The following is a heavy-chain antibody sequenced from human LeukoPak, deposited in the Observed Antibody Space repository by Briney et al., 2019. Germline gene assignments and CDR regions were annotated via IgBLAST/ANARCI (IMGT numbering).Heavy chain of an antibody. CDR1: GYTFTSYA. D-gene: IGHD3-9*01. V-gene: IGHV7-4-1*02. Sequence: ASVKVSCKASGYTFTSYAMNWVRQAPGQGLEWMVWINANTENPTYAQGFTGRFVFSLDTSVSTAYLQISSLKAEDTAVYYCARGGQYYDISIDYWGQGTLVTVSS. CDR3: ARGGQYYDISIDY. J-gene: IGHJ4*02. CDR2: INANTENP.